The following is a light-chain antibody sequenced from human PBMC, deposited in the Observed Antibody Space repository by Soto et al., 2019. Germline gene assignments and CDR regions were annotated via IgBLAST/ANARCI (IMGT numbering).Light chain of an antibody. CDR2: GAS. V-gene: IGKV3-20*01. J-gene: IGKJ1*01. CDR3: QQYGSSPPT. Sequence: EIVLTQSPGTLSLSPGERATLSCRASQSISSSYLARYQQKPGQAPRLLIYGASSRATGITDRFSGSGSGTFFNLTIRRLEPEDFAVYYCQQYGSSPPTFGQGTKVEIK. CDR1: QSISSSY.